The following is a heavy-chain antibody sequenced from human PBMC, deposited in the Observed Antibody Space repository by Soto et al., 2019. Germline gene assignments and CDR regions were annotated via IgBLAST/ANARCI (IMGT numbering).Heavy chain of an antibody. Sequence: ASVKVSCKASGYSFTDYHIHWVRQAPGQGLEWLGRINPKSGGTSTAQKFQGWVTMTRDRSISTVYMELTRLRSDDTAVYFCARGHSTDCSNGVCSFFYNHEMDVWGQGTTVTVYS. CDR2: INPKSGGT. CDR1: GYSFTDYH. V-gene: IGHV1-2*04. J-gene: IGHJ6*02. CDR3: ARGHSTDCSNGVCSFFYNHEMDV. D-gene: IGHD2-8*01.